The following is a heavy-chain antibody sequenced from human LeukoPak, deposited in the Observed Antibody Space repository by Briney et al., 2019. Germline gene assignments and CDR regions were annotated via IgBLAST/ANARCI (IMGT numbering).Heavy chain of an antibody. CDR1: GFTFSSYA. CDR2: IGGSDGNT. CDR3: AKVQYSDYDMNFDP. D-gene: IGHD5-12*01. J-gene: IGHJ5*02. Sequence: PGGSLRLSCAASGFTFSSYAMSWVRQAPGMGLEWVSAIGGSDGNTYYADSVKGRFTISRDNSKNSLYLQINSLRADDTAVYYCAKVQYSDYDMNFDPWGQGTLVTVSS. V-gene: IGHV3-23*01.